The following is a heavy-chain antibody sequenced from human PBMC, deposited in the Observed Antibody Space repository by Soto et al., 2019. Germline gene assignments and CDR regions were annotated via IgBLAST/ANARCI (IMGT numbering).Heavy chain of an antibody. Sequence: SETLSLTCTVSGGSISSGGYYWSWIRQPPGKGLEWIGYIYYSGSTYYNPSLKSRVTISVDTSKNQFSLKLSSVTAADTAVYYCARPNDFWSGYYSVNWFDPWGQGTLVTVSS. V-gene: IGHV4-39*01. J-gene: IGHJ5*02. CDR1: GGSISSGGYY. CDR3: ARPNDFWSGYYSVNWFDP. D-gene: IGHD3-3*01. CDR2: IYYSGST.